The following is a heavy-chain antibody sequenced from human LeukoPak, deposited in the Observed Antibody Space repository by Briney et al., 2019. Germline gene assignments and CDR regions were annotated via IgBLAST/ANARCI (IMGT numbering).Heavy chain of an antibody. D-gene: IGHD1-20*01. CDR3: ARERGDNWNVGP. Sequence: SETLSLTCSVSGYSISSGYYWGWIRQPPGKGLEWIGTIYHSGSTYYNPSLKSRVTISVDTSKNQFSLKLTSVTAADTAVYYCARERGDNWNVGPWGQGTLVTVSS. CDR1: GYSISSGYY. V-gene: IGHV4-38-2*02. J-gene: IGHJ5*02. CDR2: IYHSGST.